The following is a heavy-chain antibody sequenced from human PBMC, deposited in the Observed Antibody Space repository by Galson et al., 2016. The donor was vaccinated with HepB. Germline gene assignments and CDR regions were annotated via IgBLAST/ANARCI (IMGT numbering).Heavy chain of an antibody. J-gene: IGHJ4*02. D-gene: IGHD3-3*01. Sequence: LSLTCIVSGDSISSGGSHWIWIRQHPGKGLEWIGFIYYSGSTYYNPSLKSRVTISVDTSKNQFSLKLSSVTVADTAVYYRARVGHLDFWSGYYVPPFDYWGQGTLVTVSS. CDR2: IYYSGST. CDR1: GDSISSGGSH. V-gene: IGHV4-31*03. CDR3: ARVGHLDFWSGYYVPPFDY.